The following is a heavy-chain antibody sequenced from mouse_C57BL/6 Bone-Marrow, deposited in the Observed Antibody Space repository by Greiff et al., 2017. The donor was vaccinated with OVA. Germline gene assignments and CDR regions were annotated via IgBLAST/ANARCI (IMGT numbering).Heavy chain of an antibody. Sequence: EVQLVESGPGLVKPSPSLSLSCSVTGYSITSGYYWNWIRQFPGNKLEWRGYISYDGSNNYNPSLKNRTSITRDTSKNQFFLKLNSVTTEDTATYYGAPTVVAHYYAMDYWGQGTSVTVSS. V-gene: IGHV3-6*01. J-gene: IGHJ4*01. CDR2: ISYDGSN. CDR3: APTVVAHYYAMDY. D-gene: IGHD1-1*01. CDR1: GYSITSGYY.